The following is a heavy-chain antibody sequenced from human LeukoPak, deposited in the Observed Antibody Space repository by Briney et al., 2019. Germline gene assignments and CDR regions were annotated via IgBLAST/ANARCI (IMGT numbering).Heavy chain of an antibody. Sequence: ASVKVSCKASGYTFTDYFMNWVRQAPGQGLEWMGWINPDSGGTKYAQKFQDRVTMTSDTSISTAYMELNSLRAEDTAVYYCARGGSYLSAFDIWGQGTMVTVSS. CDR1: GYTFTDYF. D-gene: IGHD1-26*01. V-gene: IGHV1-2*02. J-gene: IGHJ3*02. CDR3: ARGGSYLSAFDI. CDR2: INPDSGGT.